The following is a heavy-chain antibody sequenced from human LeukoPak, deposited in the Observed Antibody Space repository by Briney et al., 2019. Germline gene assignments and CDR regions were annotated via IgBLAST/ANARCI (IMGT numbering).Heavy chain of an antibody. CDR1: QFTFSSYW. D-gene: IGHD1-26*01. CDR2: ISSSATYI. V-gene: IGHV3-21*01. CDR3: ARTPSSGNYFPWYFDL. J-gene: IGHJ2*01. Sequence: GGSLRLSCATSQFTFSSYWMHWVRQAPGKGLEWVSSISSSATYIYYADSMKGRFTISRDDAKHSLYLQMNSLRAEDTAVYYCARTPSSGNYFPWYFDLWGRGTLVTVSS.